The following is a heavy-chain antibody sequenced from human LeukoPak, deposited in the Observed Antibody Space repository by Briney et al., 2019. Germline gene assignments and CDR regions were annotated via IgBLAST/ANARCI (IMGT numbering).Heavy chain of an antibody. Sequence: GGSLRLSCEASGFTFSDYTMIWVRQAPGKGLECVSSISTSSSYIDYADSVNGRATTSRDNVKNSLYLQMHSLRVEDTAVYYCARGKRGYSYGFDYWGQGTLVTVSS. CDR1: GFTFSDYT. CDR2: ISTSSSYI. CDR3: ARGKRGYSYGFDY. V-gene: IGHV3-21*01. D-gene: IGHD5-18*01. J-gene: IGHJ4*02.